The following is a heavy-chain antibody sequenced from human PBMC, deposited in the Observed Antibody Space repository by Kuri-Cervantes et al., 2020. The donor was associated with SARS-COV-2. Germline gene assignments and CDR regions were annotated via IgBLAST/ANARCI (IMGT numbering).Heavy chain of an antibody. Sequence: GESLKISCAASGLSFSTYAMSWVRQAPGRGLEWVSAISGSGGSTYYADSVKGRFTISRDNSKNTLYLQMNSLRAEDTAVYYCAKLASGVVTALYDYWGQGTLVTVSS. CDR1: GLSFSTYA. V-gene: IGHV3-23*01. CDR3: AKLASGVVTALYDY. J-gene: IGHJ4*02. D-gene: IGHD2-21*02. CDR2: ISGSGGST.